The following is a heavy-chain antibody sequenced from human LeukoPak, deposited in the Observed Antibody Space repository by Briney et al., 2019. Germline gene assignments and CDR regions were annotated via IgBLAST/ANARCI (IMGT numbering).Heavy chain of an antibody. Sequence: SQTLSLTCTVSGGSISSGSYYWSWIRQPVGKGLEWIGRIYTSGSTNYNPSLKSRVTISVDTSKNQFSLKLSSVTAADTAVYYCARDSEDGDDAFDIWGQGTMVTVSS. CDR2: IYTSGST. D-gene: IGHD4-17*01. CDR3: ARDSEDGDDAFDI. CDR1: GGSISSGSYY. V-gene: IGHV4-61*02. J-gene: IGHJ3*02.